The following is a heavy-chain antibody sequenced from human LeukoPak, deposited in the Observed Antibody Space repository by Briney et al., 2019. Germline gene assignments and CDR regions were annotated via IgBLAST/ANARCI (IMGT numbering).Heavy chain of an antibody. J-gene: IGHJ5*02. Sequence: NPSETLSLTCTVSGGSISSYYWSWIRQPPGKGLEWIGYIYYSGSTNYNPSLKSRVTISVDTSKNQFSLKLSSVTAADTAVYYCARAGIVGARRGWFDPWGQGTLVTVSS. CDR1: GGSISSYY. CDR2: IYYSGST. V-gene: IGHV4-59*01. D-gene: IGHD1-26*01. CDR3: ARAGIVGARRGWFDP.